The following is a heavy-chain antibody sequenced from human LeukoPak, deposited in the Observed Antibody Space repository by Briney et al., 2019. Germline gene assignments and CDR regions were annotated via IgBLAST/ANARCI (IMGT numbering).Heavy chain of an antibody. Sequence: SETLSLTCTVSGGSISSGGYYWSWIRQHPGKGLEWIGYIYYSGSTYYNPSLKSRVTISVDTSKNQFSLKLSSVTAADTAVYYCARLLYSSSWYWDYFDYWGQGTLVTVTS. V-gene: IGHV4-31*03. CDR1: GGSISSGGYY. J-gene: IGHJ4*02. CDR2: IYYSGST. D-gene: IGHD6-13*01. CDR3: ARLLYSSSWYWDYFDY.